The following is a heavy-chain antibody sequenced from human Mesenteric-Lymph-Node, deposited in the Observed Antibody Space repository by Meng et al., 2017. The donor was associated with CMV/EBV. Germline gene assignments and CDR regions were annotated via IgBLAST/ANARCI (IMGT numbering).Heavy chain of an antibody. Sequence: TVAGGSVSSGGFDWNWIRQHPGKGLEWIGYIYHSGSTYYNPSLKSRVSISVDTSKNQFSLRLSSVTAADTAVYYCARGLSTLDWFDPWGQGTLVTVSS. CDR1: GGSVSSGGFD. J-gene: IGHJ5*02. D-gene: IGHD2/OR15-2a*01. V-gene: IGHV4-31*03. CDR2: IYHSGST. CDR3: ARGLSTLDWFDP.